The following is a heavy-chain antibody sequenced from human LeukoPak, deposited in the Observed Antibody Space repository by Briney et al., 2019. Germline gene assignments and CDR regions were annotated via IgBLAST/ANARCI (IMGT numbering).Heavy chain of an antibody. D-gene: IGHD3-9*01. V-gene: IGHV1-69-2*01. CDR2: VDPEDGET. CDR1: GYTFTDYY. Sequence: GATVKISCKVSGYTFTDYYMHWVQQAPGRGLEWMGLVDPEDGETIYAEKFQGRVTITADTSTDTAYMELSSLRSEDTAVYYCATGDILTGYYMNYWGQGTLVTVSS. J-gene: IGHJ4*02. CDR3: ATGDILTGYYMNY.